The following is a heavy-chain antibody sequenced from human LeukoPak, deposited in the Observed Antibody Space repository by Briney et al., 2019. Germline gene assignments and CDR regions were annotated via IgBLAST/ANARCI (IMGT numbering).Heavy chain of an antibody. CDR1: GYTFTSYD. J-gene: IGHJ4*02. CDR3: AKSCSSTSCYHNY. CDR2: MKPNSGNT. V-gene: IGHV1-8*01. D-gene: IGHD2-2*01. Sequence: ASVKGXCKASGYTFTSYDINWGRQATGEGREWRGWMKPNSGNTGYAQKFQGRGTITRKTSIRTAYMELSSLRAEDTAVYYCAKSCSSTSCYHNYWGQGTLVTVSS.